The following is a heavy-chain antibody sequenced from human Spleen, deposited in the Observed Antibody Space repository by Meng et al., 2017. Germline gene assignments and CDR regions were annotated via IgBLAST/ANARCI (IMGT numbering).Heavy chain of an antibody. D-gene: IGHD1-26*01. J-gene: IGHJ2*01. CDR1: GGSFSDYY. V-gene: IGHV4-34*11. CDR2: IYYSGST. CDR3: ARGPVAGRNWYFDL. Sequence: QVQLKQWGAGLFKPSETLSLTCVVSGGSFSDYYWSWIRQPSGKGLEWIGYIYYSGSTNYNPSLKSRVTISVDTSKNQFSLKLSSVTAADTAVYYCARGPVAGRNWYFDLWGHGTLVTVSS.